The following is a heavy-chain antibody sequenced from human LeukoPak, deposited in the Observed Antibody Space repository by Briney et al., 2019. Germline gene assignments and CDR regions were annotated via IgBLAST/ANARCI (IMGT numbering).Heavy chain of an antibody. CDR2: ISAYNGNT. CDR1: GYTFTIYG. D-gene: IGHD6-13*01. CDR3: ASSIAAADDAFDI. Sequence: ASVNVSFKASGYTFTIYGISWMRQAPGQGLEWMGWISAYNGNTNYAQKLQGRVTMTTDTSTSTAYMELRSLRSDDTAVYYCASSIAAADDAFDIWGQGTMVTVSS. V-gene: IGHV1-18*01. J-gene: IGHJ3*02.